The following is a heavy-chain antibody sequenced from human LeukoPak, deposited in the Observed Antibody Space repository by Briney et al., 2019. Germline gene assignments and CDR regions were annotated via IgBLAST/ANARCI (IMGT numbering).Heavy chain of an antibody. V-gene: IGHV3-21*01. Sequence: GGSLRLSCAASGFTFSSYSMNWVRQAPGKGLEWVSSISSSSSYIYYADSVKGRFTISRDNAKNSLYLQMNSMRAEDTAVYYCARDLHLAAAGLYDFDNWGQGTMVTVSS. CDR1: GFTFSSYS. CDR3: ARDLHLAAAGLYDFDN. CDR2: ISSSSSYI. J-gene: IGHJ4*01. D-gene: IGHD6-13*01.